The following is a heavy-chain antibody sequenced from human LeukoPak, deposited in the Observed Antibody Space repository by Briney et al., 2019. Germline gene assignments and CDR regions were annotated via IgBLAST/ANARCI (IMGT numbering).Heavy chain of an antibody. CDR2: IYCSGST. Sequence: SETLSLTCTVSGGSISSHYWSWIRQPPGKGLEWIGYIYCSGSTNYNPSLKSRVTISVDTSKNQFSLKLSSVTAADTAVYYCARGYDFWSGYPHFDYWGQGTLVTVSS. V-gene: IGHV4-59*11. CDR1: GGSISSHY. D-gene: IGHD3-3*01. CDR3: ARGYDFWSGYPHFDY. J-gene: IGHJ4*02.